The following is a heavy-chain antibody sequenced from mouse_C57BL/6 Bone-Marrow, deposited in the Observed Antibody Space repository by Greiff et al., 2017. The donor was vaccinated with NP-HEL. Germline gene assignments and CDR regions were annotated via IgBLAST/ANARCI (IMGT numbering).Heavy chain of an antibody. CDR2: INPSSGYT. CDR1: GYTFTSYW. V-gene: IGHV1-7*01. CDR3: ARGGLINTVVARSMDY. J-gene: IGHJ4*01. D-gene: IGHD1-1*01. Sequence: QVQLQQSGAELAKPGASVKLSCKASGYTFTSYWMHWVKQRPGQGLEWIGYINPSSGYTKYNQKFKDKATLTADKSYSTAYMQLSSLTYEDTAVYYCARGGLINTVVARSMDYWGQGTAVTVSS.